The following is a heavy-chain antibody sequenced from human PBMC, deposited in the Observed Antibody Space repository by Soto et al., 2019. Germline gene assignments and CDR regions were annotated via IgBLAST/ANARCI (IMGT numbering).Heavy chain of an antibody. J-gene: IGHJ6*02. Sequence: GALRLSCAASGFTFSHYVLSWVRQSPERGLEWVSSISGSGSSVYVADSVRGRFIMSRDLSTNTVSLQMNSLRAEDTAVYYCAKVRASYLSASYFYYGLDVWGQGTTVTVSS. CDR3: AKVRASYLSASYFYYGLDV. CDR1: GFTFSHYV. CDR2: ISGSGSSV. V-gene: IGHV3-23*01. D-gene: IGHD3-10*01.